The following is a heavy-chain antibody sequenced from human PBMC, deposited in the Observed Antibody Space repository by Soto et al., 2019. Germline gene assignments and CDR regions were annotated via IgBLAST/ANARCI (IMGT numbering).Heavy chain of an antibody. V-gene: IGHV3-23*01. J-gene: IGHJ6*02. Sequence: VGSLRLSCAASGFTFSSYAMSWVRQAPGKGLEWVSAISGSGGSTYYADSVKGRFTISRDNSKNTLYLQMNSLRAEDTAVYYCAKVPGGRRGVIIPRYYYYGMDVWGQGTTVTVSS. CDR3: AKVPGGRRGVIIPRYYYYGMDV. CDR2: ISGSGGST. CDR1: GFTFSSYA. D-gene: IGHD3-10*01.